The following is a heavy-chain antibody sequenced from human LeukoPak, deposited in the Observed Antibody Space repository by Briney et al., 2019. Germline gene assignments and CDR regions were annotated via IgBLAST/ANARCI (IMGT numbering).Heavy chain of an antibody. J-gene: IGHJ3*02. Sequence: PSETLSLTCTVSGYLISSYCWSWIRQPPGRGLEWIGYICHTGSTNYYPSLKSRATISVDTSQNQFSVKLTSVTAADTAMYYCARGYYDSRGDSNPFDMWSQGTTVTVSS. CDR1: GYLISSYC. CDR3: ARGYYDSRGDSNPFDM. V-gene: IGHV4-59*01. D-gene: IGHD3-22*01. CDR2: ICHTGST.